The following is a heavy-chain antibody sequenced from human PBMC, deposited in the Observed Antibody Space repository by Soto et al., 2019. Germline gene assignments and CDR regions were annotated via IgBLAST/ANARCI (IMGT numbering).Heavy chain of an antibody. CDR2: INHSGGT. V-gene: IGHV4-34*01. J-gene: IGHJ4*02. CDR1: GGSFSGYY. D-gene: IGHD5-18*01. CDR3: ARGGPRGYSYGYWYYFDY. Sequence: SETLSLTCAVYGGSFSGYYWSWIRQPPGKGLEWIGEINHSGGTNYNPSLKSRVTISVDTSKNQFSLKLSSVTAADTAVYYCARGGPRGYSYGYWYYFDYWGQGTLVTVSS.